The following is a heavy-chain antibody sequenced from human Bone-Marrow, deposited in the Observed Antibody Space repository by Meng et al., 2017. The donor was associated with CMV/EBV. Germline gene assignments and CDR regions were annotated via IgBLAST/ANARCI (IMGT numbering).Heavy chain of an antibody. J-gene: IGHJ4*02. V-gene: IGHV3-9*01. CDR1: GLTFDDYA. CDR3: AKDSRAYYYDSRPKGSFDY. D-gene: IGHD3-22*01. CDR2: ISWNSGNI. Sequence: SLKISCAASGLTFDDYAMHWVRQAPGKGLEWVSGISWNSGNIGYADSVKGRFTISRDNAKNSLYLQMNSLRAEDTALYYCAKDSRAYYYDSRPKGSFDYWGQGTLVTVSS.